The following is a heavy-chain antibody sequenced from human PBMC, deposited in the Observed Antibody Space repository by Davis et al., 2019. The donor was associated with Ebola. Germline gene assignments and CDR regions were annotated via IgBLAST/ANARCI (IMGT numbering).Heavy chain of an antibody. CDR1: GFSLSTSGVG. V-gene: IGHV2-5*02. J-gene: IGHJ2*01. CDR3: AHIKDYWYFDL. CDR2: IYWDDDR. Sequence: SGPTLVNPTQTRTLTCSFSGFSLSTSGVGVGWIRQPPGKALEWLALIYWDDDRRYSPSLRSRLTITKDTSRNQVVLTMTNMDPVDTATYFCAHIKDYWYFDLWGRGTLVTVSS.